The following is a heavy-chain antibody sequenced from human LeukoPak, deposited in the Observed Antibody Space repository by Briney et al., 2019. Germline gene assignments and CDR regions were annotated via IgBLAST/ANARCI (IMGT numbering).Heavy chain of an antibody. CDR3: ASLISVNYYYYMDV. V-gene: IGHV3-11*01. CDR1: GFTFSDYY. D-gene: IGHD3-10*01. Sequence: GGSLRLSCAASGFTFSDYYMSWIRQAPGKGPEWVSYISSSGSTIYYADSVKGRFTISRDNAKNSLYLQMNSLRAEDTAVYYCASLISVNYYYYMDVWGKGTTVTVSS. CDR2: ISSSGSTI. J-gene: IGHJ6*03.